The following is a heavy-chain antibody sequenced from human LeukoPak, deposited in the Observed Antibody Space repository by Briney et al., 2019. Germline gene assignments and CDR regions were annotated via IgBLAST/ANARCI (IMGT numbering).Heavy chain of an antibody. J-gene: IGHJ4*02. CDR2: IIPIFGTA. V-gene: IGHV1-69*13. CDR1: GSTFSSYA. Sequence: SVKVSCTASGSTFSSYAISWVRQAPGQGLEWMGGIIPIFGTANYAQKFQGRVTITADESTSTAYMELSSLRSEDTAVYYCARGGARYSSGWRFDYWGQGTLVTVSS. D-gene: IGHD6-19*01. CDR3: ARGGARYSSGWRFDY.